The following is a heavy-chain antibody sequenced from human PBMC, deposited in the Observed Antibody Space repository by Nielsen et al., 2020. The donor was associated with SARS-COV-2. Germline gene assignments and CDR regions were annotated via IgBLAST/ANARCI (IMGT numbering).Heavy chain of an antibody. Sequence: GESLKISCSASGFTFSSYAMHWVRQAPGKGLEYVSAISSNGGSTYYADSVKGRFTISRDNSKNTLYLQMSSLRAEDTAVYYCARDETDYYGSGRYGMDVWGQGTTVTVSS. CDR1: GFTFSSYA. CDR2: ISSNGGST. V-gene: IGHV3-64D*06. CDR3: ARDETDYYGSGRYGMDV. J-gene: IGHJ6*02. D-gene: IGHD3-10*01.